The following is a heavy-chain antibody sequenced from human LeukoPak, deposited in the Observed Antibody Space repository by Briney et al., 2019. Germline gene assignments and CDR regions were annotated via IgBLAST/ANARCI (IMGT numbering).Heavy chain of an antibody. CDR3: ASWYSSSWYSLSHRGYFDY. CDR2: IYPGDSDT. Sequence: GESLKISCKGSGYSFTSYWIGWVRQMPGKGLEWMGIIYPGDSDTRYSPSFQGQVTISADKSISTAYLQWSSLKASDTAMYYCASWYSSSWYSLSHRGYFDYWGQGTLVTVSS. CDR1: GYSFTSYW. J-gene: IGHJ4*02. D-gene: IGHD6-13*01. V-gene: IGHV5-51*01.